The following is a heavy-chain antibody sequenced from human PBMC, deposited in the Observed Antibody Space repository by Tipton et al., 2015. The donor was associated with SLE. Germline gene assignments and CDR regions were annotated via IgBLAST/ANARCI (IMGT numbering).Heavy chain of an antibody. J-gene: IGHJ4*02. Sequence: GSLRLSCSASGFTFSSYAMHWVRQAPGKGLEYVSAISSNGGSTYYADSVKGRFTISRDNSKNTLYLQMNSLRAEDTAVYYCAKDICGDCYPSYFDYWGQGTLVTVSS. D-gene: IGHD2-21*02. CDR2: ISSNGGST. V-gene: IGHV3-64*04. CDR3: AKDICGDCYPSYFDY. CDR1: GFTFSSYA.